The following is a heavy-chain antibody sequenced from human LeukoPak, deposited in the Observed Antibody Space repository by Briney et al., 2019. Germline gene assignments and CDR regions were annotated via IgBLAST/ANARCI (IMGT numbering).Heavy chain of an antibody. CDR1: GFTVSSNY. J-gene: IGHJ4*02. D-gene: IGHD6-19*01. V-gene: IGHV3-66*01. CDR2: IYSGGST. Sequence: GGSLRLSCAASGFTVSSNYMSWVRQAPGKGLEWVSVIYSGGSTYYADSVKGRFTISRDNSKNTLYLQMGSLRAEDMAVYYCARGGHLSGWYTGAFDYWGQGTLVTVSS. CDR3: ARGGHLSGWYTGAFDY.